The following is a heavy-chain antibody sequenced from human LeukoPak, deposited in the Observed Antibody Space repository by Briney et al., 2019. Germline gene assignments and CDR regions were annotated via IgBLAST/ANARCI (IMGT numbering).Heavy chain of an antibody. D-gene: IGHD3-22*01. J-gene: IGHJ3*02. Sequence: GGSLRLSCAASGFTFSNFAMSWVPHGPGKELVWFSGISGSGGSTSYAVYVRGRFTISRDNSKNTLYLHRNSLRAEDTAVYHCAKGRYYYDNSDAFEIWGQGTMVTVSS. CDR3: AKGRYYYDNSDAFEI. V-gene: IGHV3-23*01. CDR1: GFTFSNFA. CDR2: ISGSGGST.